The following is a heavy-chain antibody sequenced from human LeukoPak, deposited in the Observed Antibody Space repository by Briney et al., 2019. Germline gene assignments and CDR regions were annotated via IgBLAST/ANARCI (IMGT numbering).Heavy chain of an antibody. D-gene: IGHD3-22*01. CDR1: GFTFRSYD. CDR2: VWYDESNK. CDR3: AREDSSGAFDI. V-gene: IGHV3-33*01. Sequence: PGGSLRLSGAASGFTFRSYDMHWVRQAPGKGLEWVAVVWYDESNKYYVDSVKGRFTISRDNSKNTLYLQMNSLRVEDTALYYCAREDSSGAFDIWGQGTMVTVSS. J-gene: IGHJ3*02.